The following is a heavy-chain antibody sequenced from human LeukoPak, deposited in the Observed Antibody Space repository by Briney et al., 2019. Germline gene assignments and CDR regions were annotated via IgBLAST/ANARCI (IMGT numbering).Heavy chain of an antibody. CDR3: ASIPKYYYDSSGYYSNAFDI. V-gene: IGHV3-23*01. D-gene: IGHD3-22*01. J-gene: IGHJ3*02. Sequence: GGSLRLSRAASGFTFSSYAMSWVRQAPGKGLEWVSAISGSGGSTYYADSVKGRFTISRDNAKNSLYLQMNSLRAEDTAVYYCASIPKYYYDSSGYYSNAFDIWGQGTMVTVSS. CDR1: GFTFSSYA. CDR2: ISGSGGST.